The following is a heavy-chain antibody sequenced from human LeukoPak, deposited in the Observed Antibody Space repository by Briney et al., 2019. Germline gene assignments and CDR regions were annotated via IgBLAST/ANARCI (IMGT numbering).Heavy chain of an antibody. CDR3: ARGVLLQGRGAFDI. CDR1: GYTFSVYY. CDR2: IVPSSGAT. J-gene: IGHJ3*02. D-gene: IGHD1-26*01. V-gene: IGHV1-2*02. Sequence: ASVKVSCKASGYTFSVYYIHWLRQASGKGLEWRGWIVPSSGATNYAQNFQGRVAMTRDASITTAYMELSSLTYDDTAIYYCARGVLLQGRGAFDIWGQGAMVTVSS.